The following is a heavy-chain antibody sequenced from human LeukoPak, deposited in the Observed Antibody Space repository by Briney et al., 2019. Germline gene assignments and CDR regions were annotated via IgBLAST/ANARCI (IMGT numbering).Heavy chain of an antibody. CDR3: ARVFCSGGNCYHFDY. CDR1: GGSFSGYY. Sequence: SETLSLTCAVYGGSFSGYYWSWIRQPPGKGLEWIGEINHSGSTNYNPSLKSRVTISVDTSKNQFSLKLSSVTAADTAVYYCARVFCSGGNCYHFDYWGQGTLVTVSS. J-gene: IGHJ4*02. D-gene: IGHD2-15*01. V-gene: IGHV4-34*01. CDR2: INHSGST.